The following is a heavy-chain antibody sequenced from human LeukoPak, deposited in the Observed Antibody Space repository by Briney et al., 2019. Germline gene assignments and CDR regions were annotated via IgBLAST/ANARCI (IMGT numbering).Heavy chain of an antibody. Sequence: SETLSLTCTVSGGSIGSGSYYWSWIRQPAGKGLEWIGRIYTSGSTNYNPSLKRRVTISVDTSKNQFSLKLSSVTAADTAVYYCARQFDYWGQGTLVTVSS. J-gene: IGHJ4*02. CDR1: GGSIGSGSYY. V-gene: IGHV4-61*02. CDR2: IYTSGST. CDR3: ARQFDY.